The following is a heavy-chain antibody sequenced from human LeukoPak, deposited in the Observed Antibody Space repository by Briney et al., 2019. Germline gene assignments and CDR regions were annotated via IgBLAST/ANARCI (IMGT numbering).Heavy chain of an antibody. Sequence: PSETLSFTCAAYGGSSSGSYWSWIAKPPGKGLNWIGEINHSGSTNYNPSLKSRVTISVDTSRNQFSLRLSSVTAADTAVYYCARDLVTVTKGFDIWGQGTMVSVSS. CDR3: ARDLVTVTKGFDI. V-gene: IGHV4-34*01. CDR2: INHSGST. J-gene: IGHJ3*02. D-gene: IGHD4-17*01. CDR1: GGSSSGSY.